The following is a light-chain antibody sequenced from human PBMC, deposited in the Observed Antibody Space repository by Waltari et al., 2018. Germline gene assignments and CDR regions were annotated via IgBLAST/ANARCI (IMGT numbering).Light chain of an antibody. CDR2: YAS. V-gene: IGKV6-21*02. J-gene: IGKJ4*01. CDR1: QRIDSN. Sequence: EIVMTQSPAFRSVILKEKVTITCQAIQRIDSNLHWYQQKPGQSPKLLIKYASQSISGVPSRFSGSGSGTDFTLTINSLEAEDAATYYCQQSSSFPLTFGGGTKVEIK. CDR3: QQSSSFPLT.